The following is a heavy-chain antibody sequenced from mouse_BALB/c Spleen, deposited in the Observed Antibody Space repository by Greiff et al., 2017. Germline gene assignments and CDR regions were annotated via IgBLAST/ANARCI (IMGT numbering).Heavy chain of an antibody. CDR1: GFTFSSYT. J-gene: IGHJ2*01. CDR2: ISNGGGST. D-gene: IGHD6-1*01. V-gene: IGHV5-12-2*01. Sequence: VQLKESGGGLVQPGGSLKLSCAASGFTFSSYTMSWVRQTPEKRLEWVAYISNGGGSTYYPDTVKGRFTISRDNAKNTLYLQMSSLKSEDTAMYYCARHDPSGYYFDYWGQGTTLTVSS. CDR3: ARHDPSGYYFDY.